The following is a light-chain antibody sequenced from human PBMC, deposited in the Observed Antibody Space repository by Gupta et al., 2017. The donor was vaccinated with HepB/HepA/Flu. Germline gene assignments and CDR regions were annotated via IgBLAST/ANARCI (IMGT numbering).Light chain of an antibody. CDR1: QSISSY. V-gene: IGKV1-39*01. J-gene: IGKJ2*01. CDR2: AAS. Sequence: DIQMTQSPSSLSASVGDRVTITCRASQSISSYLNWYQQKPGKAPKLLIYAASSWQSGVPSRFSGSGSGTDFTLTISSLQPEDFATYYCQQGDSTPPYTFGQGTKLEIK. CDR3: QQGDSTPPYT.